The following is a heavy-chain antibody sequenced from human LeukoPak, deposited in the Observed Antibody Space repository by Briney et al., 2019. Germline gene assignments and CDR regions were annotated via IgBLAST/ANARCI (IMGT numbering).Heavy chain of an antibody. J-gene: IGHJ5*02. Sequence: PGGSLRLSCAASGFTFSSYAMSWVRQAPGKGLEWVSAICGSGGSTYYADSVKGRFTISRDNSKNTLYLQMNSLRAEDTAVYYCATSGDYGVRWFDPWGQGTLVTVSS. CDR3: ATSGDYGVRWFDP. D-gene: IGHD4-17*01. CDR1: GFTFSSYA. CDR2: ICGSGGST. V-gene: IGHV3-23*01.